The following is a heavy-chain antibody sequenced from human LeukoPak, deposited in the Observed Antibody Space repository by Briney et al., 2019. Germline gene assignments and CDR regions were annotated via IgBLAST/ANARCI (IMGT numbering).Heavy chain of an antibody. CDR1: GYTFTSYD. CDR2: MNPNSGNT. D-gene: IGHD3-9*01. Sequence: ASVKVSCKASGYTFTSYDINWVRQATGQGLEWMGWMNPNSGNTGYAQKFQGRVTMTRNTSISTAYMELSSLRSEDTAVYYCARVPVSRYFDWPPQRYFQHWGQGTLVTVSS. J-gene: IGHJ1*01. CDR3: ARVPVSRYFDWPPQRYFQH. V-gene: IGHV1-8*01.